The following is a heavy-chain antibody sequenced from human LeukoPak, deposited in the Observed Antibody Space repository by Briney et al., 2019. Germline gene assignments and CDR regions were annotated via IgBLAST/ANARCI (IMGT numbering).Heavy chain of an antibody. D-gene: IGHD6-13*01. CDR3: ARGAWYAGY. CDR1: GGSINNYY. J-gene: IGHJ4*02. V-gene: IGHV4-59*01. Sequence: PSETLSLTCTVSGGSINNYYWTWIRQPPGKGLEWIGYIYYTGSTNYNPSLKSRATISLDTSKNRFSLRLSSVTAADTAMYFCARGAWYAGYWGQGTLVTVSS. CDR2: IYYTGST.